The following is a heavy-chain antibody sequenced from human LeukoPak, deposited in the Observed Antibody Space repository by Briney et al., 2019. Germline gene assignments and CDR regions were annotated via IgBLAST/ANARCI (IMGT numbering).Heavy chain of an antibody. V-gene: IGHV1-2*02. CDR1: GYTFSDYY. CDR3: ARGVNSGYFDY. Sequence: ASVKVSCKASGYTFSDYYMHWVRQAPGQGLEWMGWINPNSGGTNYAQKFQGRVIMTRDTSISTAYMELSRLRSDDTAVYYCARGVNSGYFDYCGQGTLVTVSS. D-gene: IGHD1-26*01. CDR2: INPNSGGT. J-gene: IGHJ4*02.